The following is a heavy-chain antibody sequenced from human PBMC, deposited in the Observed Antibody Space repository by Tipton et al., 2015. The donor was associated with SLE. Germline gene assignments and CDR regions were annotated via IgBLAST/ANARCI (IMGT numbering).Heavy chain of an antibody. Sequence: SLRLSCAASGFTFSSYAMHWVRQAPGKGLEWVAVISYDGSNKYYADSVKGRFTISRDNSKNTLYLQMNSLRAEDTAVYYCARDGGGDYYYYYGMDVWGQGTMVTVSS. D-gene: IGHD2-21*01. CDR3: ARDGGGDYYYYYGMDV. J-gene: IGHJ6*02. V-gene: IGHV3-30*04. CDR1: GFTFSSYA. CDR2: ISYDGSNK.